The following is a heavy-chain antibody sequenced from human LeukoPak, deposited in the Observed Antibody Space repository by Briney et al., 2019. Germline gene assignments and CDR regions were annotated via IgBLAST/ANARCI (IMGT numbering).Heavy chain of an antibody. D-gene: IGHD2-2*01. Sequence: GGSLRLSCAVSGFTFDDYTMNWVRQAPGKGLEWVSLINWDGGRIYYADSVKGRFTISRDNSKNTLFLQMNSLRAEDTAVYYCAKEAQGCSITSCYFDSWGQGTLVTVSS. J-gene: IGHJ4*02. CDR1: GFTFDDYT. CDR3: AKEAQGCSITSCYFDS. CDR2: INWDGGRI. V-gene: IGHV3-43*01.